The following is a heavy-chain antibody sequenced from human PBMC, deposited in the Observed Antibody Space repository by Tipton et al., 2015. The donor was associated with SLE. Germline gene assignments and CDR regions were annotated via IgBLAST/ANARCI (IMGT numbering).Heavy chain of an antibody. CDR2: IYTSGST. J-gene: IGHJ4*02. CDR1: GSSISSGRNY. V-gene: IGHV4-61*02. D-gene: IGHD4-11*01. CDR3: ARGVSFAW. Sequence: TLSLTCTVSGSSISSGRNYWNWIRQPAGKGLEWIGRIYTSGSTNYNPSLKSRVTISLATSKNQFSLKLSSVTAADTAVYYCARGVSFAWWGQGTLVTVSS.